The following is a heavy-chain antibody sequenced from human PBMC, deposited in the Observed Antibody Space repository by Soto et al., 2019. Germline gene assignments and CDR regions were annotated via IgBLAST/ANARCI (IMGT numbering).Heavy chain of an antibody. Sequence: ASVKVSCKASGYTFTSYGISWVRQAPGQGLEWMGWISAYNGNTNYAQKLQGRVTMTTDTSTSTAYMELRSLRSDDTAVYYCARVTPVSHITMVRGVIRYWGQGTLVTVSS. CDR1: GYTFTSYG. D-gene: IGHD3-10*01. J-gene: IGHJ4*02. CDR3: ARVTPVSHITMVRGVIRY. V-gene: IGHV1-18*01. CDR2: ISAYNGNT.